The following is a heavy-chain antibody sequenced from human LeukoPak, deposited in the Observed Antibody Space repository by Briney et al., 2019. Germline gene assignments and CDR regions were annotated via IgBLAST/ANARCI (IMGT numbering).Heavy chain of an antibody. CDR2: IDYSRTT. D-gene: IGHD6-13*01. Sequence: PSETLSLTCTVSGGSMTGRTYYWGWIRQPPGKGLEWIGSIDYSRTTYYNPPLKSRLTISLDTSKNQFSLKITSVTAADTAVYYCARLVVSSWYHEVLRGRDYWGQGTLVTVSS. CDR1: GGSMTGRTYY. CDR3: ARLVVSSWYHEVLRGRDY. J-gene: IGHJ4*02. V-gene: IGHV4-39*01.